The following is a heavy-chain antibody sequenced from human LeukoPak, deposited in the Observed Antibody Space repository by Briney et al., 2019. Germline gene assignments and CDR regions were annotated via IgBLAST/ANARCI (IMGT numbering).Heavy chain of an antibody. CDR3: AKDITSSGYNRPFDY. CDR1: GFTFDDYA. CDR2: ISGDGGST. J-gene: IGHJ4*02. Sequence: GGSLRLSCAASGFTFDDYAMHWVRQAPGKGLEWVSLISGDGGSTYYADSVKGRFTISRDNSKNSLYLQMNSLRTEDTALYYCAKDITSSGYNRPFDYWGQGTLVTVSS. V-gene: IGHV3-43*02. D-gene: IGHD3-22*01.